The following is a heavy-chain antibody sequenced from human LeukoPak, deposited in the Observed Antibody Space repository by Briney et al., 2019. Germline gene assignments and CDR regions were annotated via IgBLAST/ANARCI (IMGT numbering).Heavy chain of an antibody. J-gene: IGHJ4*02. CDR1: GFTFSSYA. Sequence: PGGSLRLSCAASGFTFSSYAMSWVRQAPGKGLEWVSGISGSGGSTFYADSVKGRFTISRENSKNTLYLQINSLRAENTAVYYCAKEWKGYDPFDYWGQGTLVTVSS. D-gene: IGHD5-18*01. V-gene: IGHV3-23*01. CDR3: AKEWKGYDPFDY. CDR2: ISGSGGST.